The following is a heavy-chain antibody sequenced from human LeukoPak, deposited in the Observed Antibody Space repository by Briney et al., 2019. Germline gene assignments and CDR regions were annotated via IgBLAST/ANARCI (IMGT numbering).Heavy chain of an antibody. Sequence: PSETLSLTCTVSGGSISSYYWSWIRQPPGKGLEWIGYIYYSGSTNYNPSLKSRVTISVDTSKNQFSLKLGSVTAADTAVYYCAREEALGSGSFDYWGQGTLVTVSS. J-gene: IGHJ4*02. D-gene: IGHD1-26*01. CDR1: GGSISSYY. CDR2: IYYSGST. V-gene: IGHV4-59*01. CDR3: AREEALGSGSFDY.